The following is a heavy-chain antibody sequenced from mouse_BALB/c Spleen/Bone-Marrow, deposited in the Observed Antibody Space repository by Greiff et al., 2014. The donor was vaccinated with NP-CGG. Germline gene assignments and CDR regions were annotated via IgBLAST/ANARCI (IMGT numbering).Heavy chain of an antibody. J-gene: IGHJ4*01. CDR2: INPNNGGT. D-gene: IGHD1-2*01. CDR1: GYTFTEYT. CDR3: ARRYYGPYVMDN. V-gene: IGHV1-18*01. Sequence: VQLQQPGPELVKPRASVKISCKTSGYTFTEYTMHWVKQSQGKSLEWIGGINPNNGGTSYNQKFKGKATLTVDKSSSTAYMELRSLTSEDSAVYYCARRYYGPYVMDNWGQGTSVTVSS.